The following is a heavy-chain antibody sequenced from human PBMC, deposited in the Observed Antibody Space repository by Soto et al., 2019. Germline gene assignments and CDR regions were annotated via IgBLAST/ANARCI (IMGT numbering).Heavy chain of an antibody. CDR3: ALSSGSYGTDYFQH. V-gene: IGHV3-74*03. D-gene: IGHD6-19*01. Sequence: EVQLEESGEGIDQPGESLRLSCAVSGFTFSTYWMHCVRQAPGKGLVWVSRLNSDGSTITYADSVKGRFTISRDNAKNTLYLQMNILRDEDTAVYYCALSSGSYGTDYFQHWGQGTLVTVSS. CDR2: LNSDGSTI. J-gene: IGHJ1*01. CDR1: GFTFSTYW.